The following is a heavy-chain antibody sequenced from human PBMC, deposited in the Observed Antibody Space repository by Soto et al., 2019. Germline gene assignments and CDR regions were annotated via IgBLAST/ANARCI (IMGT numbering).Heavy chain of an antibody. Sequence: GASVKVSCKASGGTFSSYTISWVRQAPGQGLEWMGRIIPILGIANYAQKFQGRVTITADKSTSTAYMELSSLRSEDTAVYYCARPVVPAANNGTYYYYYMDVWGKGTTVTVSS. J-gene: IGHJ6*03. V-gene: IGHV1-69*02. CDR2: IIPILGIA. D-gene: IGHD2-2*01. CDR1: GGTFSSYT. CDR3: ARPVVPAANNGTYYYYYMDV.